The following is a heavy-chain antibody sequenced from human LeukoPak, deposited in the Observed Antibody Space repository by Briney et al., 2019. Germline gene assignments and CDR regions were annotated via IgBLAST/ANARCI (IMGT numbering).Heavy chain of an antibody. J-gene: IGHJ3*02. V-gene: IGHV4-59*08. CDR3: ARHIYGASVAFDI. D-gene: IGHD4-17*01. Sequence: SETLSLTCAVSGGSISSYTWSWIRQPPGKGLEWIAYIYFSGTTNYNPSLKSRVIISVDTSTNQSSLKLSSVTAADTALYYCARHIYGASVAFDIWGQGTMVTVSS. CDR1: GGSISSYT. CDR2: IYFSGTT.